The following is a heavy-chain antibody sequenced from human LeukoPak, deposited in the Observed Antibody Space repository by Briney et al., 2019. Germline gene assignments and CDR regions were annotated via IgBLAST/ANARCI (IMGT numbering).Heavy chain of an antibody. Sequence: SETLSLTCAVYGGSFSGYYWSWIRHPPGKGLGWIGEINHSGSINYNPSLKSRVTISVDTSKNQFSLKLSSVTAADTAVYYCARILWFGVHRGLDYWGQGTLVTVSS. CDR2: INHSGSI. CDR3: ARILWFGVHRGLDY. CDR1: GGSFSGYY. D-gene: IGHD3-10*01. J-gene: IGHJ4*02. V-gene: IGHV4-34*01.